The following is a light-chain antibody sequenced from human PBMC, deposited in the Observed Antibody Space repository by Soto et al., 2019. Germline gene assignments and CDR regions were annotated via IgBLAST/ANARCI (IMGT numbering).Light chain of an antibody. CDR1: QGIGNL. CDR2: KAS. J-gene: IGKJ4*02. V-gene: IGKV1-5*03. CDR3: QHYNSYSP. Sequence: DIQMTQSPSTLSASVGDRVIITCRASQGIGNLLAWYQQKPGKAPNLLIYKASTLESGVPSRFSGSGSGTEFTLTISSLQPDDFATYYCQHYNSYSPFGGGTKVEIK.